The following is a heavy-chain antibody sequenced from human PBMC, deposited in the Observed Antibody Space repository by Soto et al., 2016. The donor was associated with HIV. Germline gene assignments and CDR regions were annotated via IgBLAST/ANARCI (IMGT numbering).Heavy chain of an antibody. CDR2: IKSKTDGGTT. CDR1: GFTFSDAW. CDR3: VDPDTFFDS. D-gene: IGHD3-3*02. V-gene: IGHV3-15*01. J-gene: IGHJ4*02. Sequence: EVQLVESGGGLVKPGGSLRLSCVASGFTFSDAWMSWVRQAPGKGLEWVGRIKSKTDGGTTDYAAPVKGRFTISRDDSKNTLYLQMNSLKTEDTAVYFCVDPDTFFDSWGQGTLVTVSS.